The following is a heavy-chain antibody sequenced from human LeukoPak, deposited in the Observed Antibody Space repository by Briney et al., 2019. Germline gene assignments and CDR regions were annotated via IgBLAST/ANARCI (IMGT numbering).Heavy chain of an antibody. CDR2: IYYSGST. J-gene: IGHJ6*02. D-gene: IGHD3-10*01. Sequence: SETLSLTCTVSGGSISSYYWSWIRQPPGKGLEWIGYIYYSGSTNYNPSLKSRVTISVDTSKNQFSLKLSSVTAADTAVYYCARKSFRESCYYGMDVWGQGTTVTVSS. CDR3: ARKSFRESCYYGMDV. V-gene: IGHV4-59*01. CDR1: GGSISSYY.